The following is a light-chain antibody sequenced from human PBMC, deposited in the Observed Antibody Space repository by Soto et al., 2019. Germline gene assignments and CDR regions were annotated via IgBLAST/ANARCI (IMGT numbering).Light chain of an antibody. J-gene: IGLJ2*01. CDR1: SSNIGAGYD. CDR2: GNS. CDR3: QPYASSLSPVV. Sequence: QSVLTQPPSVSGAPGQRVTISCTGSSSNIGAGYDVHWYQQLPGTAPKLLIYGNSNRPSGVPDRFSGSKSGTSASLAITGLEAEDEADYCYQPYASSLSPVVFGGGTQLTAL. V-gene: IGLV1-40*01.